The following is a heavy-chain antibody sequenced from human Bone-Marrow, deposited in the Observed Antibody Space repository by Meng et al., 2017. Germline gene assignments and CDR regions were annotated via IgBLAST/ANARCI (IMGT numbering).Heavy chain of an antibody. Sequence: QVQLQESGPGLVKPSETLSLTCTVSGGSISIYYWSWIRQPPGKGLEWIGYIYSSGSTNYNPSLKSRVTISVETSKNQFSLNLSSVTAADTAVYYCARGGWSLDYWGQGTLVTVSS. CDR1: GGSISIYY. CDR2: IYSSGST. D-gene: IGHD2-15*01. V-gene: IGHV4-59*08. J-gene: IGHJ4*02. CDR3: ARGGWSLDY.